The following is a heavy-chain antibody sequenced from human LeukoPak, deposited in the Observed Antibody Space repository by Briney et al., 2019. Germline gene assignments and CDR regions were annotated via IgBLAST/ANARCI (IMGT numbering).Heavy chain of an antibody. CDR1: GFTFSSYA. V-gene: IGHV3-30-3*01. J-gene: IGHJ4*02. Sequence: PGGSLRLSCAASGFTFSSYAMHWVRQAPGKGLEWVAVISYDGSNKYYADSVKGRFTISRDNSKNTLYLQMNSLRAEDTAVYYCARLFALGPMYSSSWQFDYWGQGTLVTVSS. CDR3: ARLFALGPMYSSSWQFDY. D-gene: IGHD6-13*01. CDR2: ISYDGSNK.